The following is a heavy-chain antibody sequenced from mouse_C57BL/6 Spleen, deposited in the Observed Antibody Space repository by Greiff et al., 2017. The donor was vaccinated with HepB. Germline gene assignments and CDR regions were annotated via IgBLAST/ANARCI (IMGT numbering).Heavy chain of an antibody. CDR2: IYPSDSET. CDR3: ARSVDWYFDV. V-gene: IGHV1-61*01. J-gene: IGHJ1*03. CDR1: GYTFTSYW. Sequence: QVQLQQSGAELVRPGSSVKLSCKASGYTFTSYWMDWVKQRPGQGLEWIGNIYPSDSETHYNQKFKDKATLTVDKSSSTAYMQLSSLTSEDSAVYDCARSVDWYFDVWGTGTTVTVSS.